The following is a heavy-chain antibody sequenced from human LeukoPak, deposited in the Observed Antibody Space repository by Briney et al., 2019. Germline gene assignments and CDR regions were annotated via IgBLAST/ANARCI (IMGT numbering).Heavy chain of an antibody. CDR1: GFTFSNYW. J-gene: IGHJ4*02. CDR2: ISGSGGST. Sequence: PGGSLRLSCAASGFTFSNYWMHWVRQAPGKGLEWVSAISGSGGSTYYADSVKGRFTISRDNSKNTLYLQMNSLRAEDTAVYYCAKVPLIAAAGHFDYWGQGTLVTVSS. CDR3: AKVPLIAAAGHFDY. V-gene: IGHV3-23*01. D-gene: IGHD6-13*01.